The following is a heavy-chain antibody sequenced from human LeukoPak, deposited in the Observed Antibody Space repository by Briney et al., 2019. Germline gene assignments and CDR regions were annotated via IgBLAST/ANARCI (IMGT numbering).Heavy chain of an antibody. CDR2: IKSKSDGETT. CDR1: EFTFINAW. D-gene: IGHD4-11*01. J-gene: IGHJ4*02. V-gene: IGHV3-15*01. Sequence: GGSLTLSCAASEFTFINAWMSWVRQAPGKGLEWVGRIKSKSDGETTDYAAPVKGRFTISRDDSKNTLYLQMNSLKTEDTATYYCANDYRGAFDYWGQGTLVTVSS. CDR3: ANDYRGAFDY.